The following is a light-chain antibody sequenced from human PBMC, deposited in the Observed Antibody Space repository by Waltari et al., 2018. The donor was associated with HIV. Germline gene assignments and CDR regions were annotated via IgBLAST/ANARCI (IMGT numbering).Light chain of an antibody. CDR3: CSYAGSSTLV. CDR1: SSDVGRYNL. J-gene: IGLJ3*02. CDR2: EGS. V-gene: IGLV2-23*01. Sequence: QSALTQPASVSGSPGQSITISRTGTSSDVGRYNLVSWYQQHPGKAPKLMIYEGSKWPSGVSNRFSGSKSGNTASLTISGLQAEDEADYYCCSYAGSSTLVFGGGTKLTVL.